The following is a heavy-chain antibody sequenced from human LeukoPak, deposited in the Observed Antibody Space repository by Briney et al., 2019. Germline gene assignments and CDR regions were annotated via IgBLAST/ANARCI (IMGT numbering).Heavy chain of an antibody. D-gene: IGHD2-2*02. V-gene: IGHV3-15*01. CDR1: GLTFSNAW. Sequence: GGSLRLSCAGSGLTFSNAWMTWVRQAPGKGLEWVGRIKSKTDGGTTDYAAPVKGRFSISRDDSKKTVYLQMNSLKTEDTAVYYCTRDIPFDYWGQGTLVTVSS. CDR3: TRDIPFDY. J-gene: IGHJ4*02. CDR2: IKSKTDGGTT.